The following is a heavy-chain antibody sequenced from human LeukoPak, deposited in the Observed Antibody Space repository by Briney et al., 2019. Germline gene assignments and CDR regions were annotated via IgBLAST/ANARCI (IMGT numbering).Heavy chain of an antibody. CDR1: GGSISSSSHY. Sequence: SETLSLTCTVAGGSISSSSHYWAWIRQPPGKGLEWIGSIYYTGSSYYKPSLKSRVIISADMSKNQFSLQLSSVTAADTAVYYCASQTGSSTTDYWGQGTLVTVCS. CDR3: ASQTGSSTTDY. D-gene: IGHD6-13*01. J-gene: IGHJ4*02. V-gene: IGHV4-39*01. CDR2: IYYTGSS.